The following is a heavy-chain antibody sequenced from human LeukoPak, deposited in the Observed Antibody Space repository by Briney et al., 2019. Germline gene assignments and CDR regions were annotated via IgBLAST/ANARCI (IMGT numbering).Heavy chain of an antibody. CDR1: GGSISSYY. CDR3: ARHADILTGYYRGAFDY. CDR2: IYYSGST. Sequence: PSETLSLTCTVSGGSISSYYWSWIRQPPGKGLEWIGYIYYSGSTNYNPSLKSRVTISVDTSKNQFSLKLSSVTAADAAVYYRARHADILTGYYRGAFDYWGQGTLVTVSS. V-gene: IGHV4-59*08. J-gene: IGHJ4*02. D-gene: IGHD3-9*01.